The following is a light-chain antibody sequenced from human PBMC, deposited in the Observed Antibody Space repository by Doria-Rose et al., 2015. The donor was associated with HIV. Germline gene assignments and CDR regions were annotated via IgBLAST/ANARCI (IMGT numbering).Light chain of an antibody. CDR1: QSFSSTY. CDR3: HQYGTSWT. J-gene: IGKJ1*01. V-gene: IGKV3-20*01. CDR2: DGS. Sequence: EIVLTQSPGTLSLSPGERATLSCRASQSFSSTYLVWYQQKPGQAPILLIYDGSTRATGIPDRFSASGSGTDFTLTINRLEPEDFALYYCHQYGTSWTFGQGTKVEI.